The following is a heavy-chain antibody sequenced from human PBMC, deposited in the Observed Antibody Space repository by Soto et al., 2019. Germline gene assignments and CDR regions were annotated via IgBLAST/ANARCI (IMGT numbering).Heavy chain of an antibody. J-gene: IGHJ6*03. V-gene: IGHV3-48*01. Sequence: GGSLRLSCAASGFTFSSYSMNWVRQAPGKGLEWVSYISSSSSTIYYADSVKGRFTISRDNAKNSLYLQMNSLRAEDTAVYYCARGAALPQGIYYYYYYMDVWGKGTTVTVSS. CDR2: ISSSSSTI. D-gene: IGHD6-13*01. CDR1: GFTFSSYS. CDR3: ARGAALPQGIYYYYYYMDV.